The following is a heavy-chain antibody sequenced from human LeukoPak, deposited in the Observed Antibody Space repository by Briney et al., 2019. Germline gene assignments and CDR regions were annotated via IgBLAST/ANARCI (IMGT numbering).Heavy chain of an antibody. D-gene: IGHD6-19*01. CDR2: ISCSGGST. J-gene: IGHJ3*02. Sequence: PGGSLRLSCAASGFTFSSYAMSWVRQAPGKGLEWVSAISCSGGSTYYPDSVKGRFTISRDNSKNTLYLQLNSLRAEDTAVYYCAQGIAVAGRPAFDIWGQGTMVTVSS. V-gene: IGHV3-23*01. CDR3: AQGIAVAGRPAFDI. CDR1: GFTFSSYA.